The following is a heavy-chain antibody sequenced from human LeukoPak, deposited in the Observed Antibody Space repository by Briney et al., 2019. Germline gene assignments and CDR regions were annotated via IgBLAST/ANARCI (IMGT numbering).Heavy chain of an antibody. CDR3: ARFEWSEPGSITMVRRVEYGMDV. V-gene: IGHV1-18*01. CDR1: GYTFTSYG. Sequence: GASVTVSCKASGYTFTSYGISWVRQAPGQGLEWMGWISAYNGNTNYAQKLQGRVTMTTDTSTSTAYMELRSLRSDDTAVYYCARFEWSEPGSITMVRRVEYGMDVWGQGTTVTVSS. J-gene: IGHJ6*02. CDR2: ISAYNGNT. D-gene: IGHD3-10*01.